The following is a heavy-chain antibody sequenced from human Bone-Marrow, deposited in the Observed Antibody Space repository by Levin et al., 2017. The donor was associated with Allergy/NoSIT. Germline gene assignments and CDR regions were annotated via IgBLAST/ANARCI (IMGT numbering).Heavy chain of an antibody. CDR2: IGYDGSNT. J-gene: IGHJ4*02. CDR1: GFTFSAYA. D-gene: IGHD3-10*01. V-gene: IGHV3-30*18. Sequence: LSLTCAASGFTFSAYAMHWVRQAPGKGLEWVAVIGYDGSNTYYAASMKGRFTISRDNSKNTLYLQMNSLSTEDTAIYYCAKDRDGRGYVYGSGFPDYWGQGTLVTVSS. CDR3: AKDRDGRGYVYGSGFPDY.